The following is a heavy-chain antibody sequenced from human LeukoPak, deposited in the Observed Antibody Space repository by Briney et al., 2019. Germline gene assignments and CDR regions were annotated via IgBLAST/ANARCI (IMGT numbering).Heavy chain of an antibody. CDR1: GGSISSYY. Sequence: SGTLSLTCTVSGGSISSYYWSWIRQPPGKGLEWIGYIYYSGSTNYNPSLKSRVTISVDTSKNQFSLKLSSVTAADTAVYYCASGGAVAGTPAFDYWGQGTLVTVSS. D-gene: IGHD6-19*01. V-gene: IGHV4-59*08. CDR3: ASGGAVAGTPAFDY. J-gene: IGHJ4*02. CDR2: IYYSGST.